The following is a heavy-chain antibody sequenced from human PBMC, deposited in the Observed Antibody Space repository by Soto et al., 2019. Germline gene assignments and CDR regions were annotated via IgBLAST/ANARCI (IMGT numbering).Heavy chain of an antibody. CDR2: INLNSGGT. CDR3: AREGIYGDHEPGVGYYYYYGMDV. CDR1: GYTFTGYY. Sequence: ASVKVSCKASGYTFTGYYMHWVRQAPGQGLEWMGWINLNSGGTNYAQKFQGWVTMTRDTSISTAYMELSRLRSDDTAVYYCAREGIYGDHEPGVGYYYYYGMDVWGQGTTVTVSS. J-gene: IGHJ6*02. V-gene: IGHV1-2*04. D-gene: IGHD4-17*01.